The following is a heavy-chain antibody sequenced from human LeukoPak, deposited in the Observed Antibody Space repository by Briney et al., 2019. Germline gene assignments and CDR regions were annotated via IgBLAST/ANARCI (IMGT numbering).Heavy chain of an antibody. V-gene: IGHV4-4*07. CDR1: GYSISSGYY. Sequence: PSETLSLTCTVSGYSISSGYYWSWIRQPAGKGLEWIGRIYTGGSTNYNPSLKSRVTMSVDTSKNQLSLRLSSVTAADTAVYYCARHDFFAFDIWGQGTMVTVSS. J-gene: IGHJ3*02. CDR2: IYTGGST. D-gene: IGHD2-21*02. CDR3: ARHDFFAFDI.